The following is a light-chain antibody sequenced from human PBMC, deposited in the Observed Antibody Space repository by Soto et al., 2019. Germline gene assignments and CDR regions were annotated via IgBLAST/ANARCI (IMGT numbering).Light chain of an antibody. J-gene: IGLJ2*01. CDR1: SSDVGAYNY. CDR2: DVA. Sequence: SALTQPRSVSGSPGQSVTISCTGTSSDVGAYNYVSWYQQHPGKAPKLVIYDVAKRPSGVPDRFSGSKSGNTASLTISGLQAEDEADFYCCSYAGSYTFVFGGGTKLTVL. V-gene: IGLV2-11*01. CDR3: CSYAGSYTFV.